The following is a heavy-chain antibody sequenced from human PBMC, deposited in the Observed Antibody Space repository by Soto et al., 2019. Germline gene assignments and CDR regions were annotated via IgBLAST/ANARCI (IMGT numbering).Heavy chain of an antibody. CDR3: ARGLKAARIFDY. V-gene: IGHV4-34*01. D-gene: IGHD6-6*01. CDR2: INHSGST. J-gene: IGHJ4*02. Sequence: PSETLSLTCAVYGGSFSGYYWSWIRQPPGKGLEWIGEINHSGSTNYNPSLKSRVTISVDTSKNQFSLKLSSVTAADTAVYYCARGLKAARIFDYWGQGTLVTVSS. CDR1: GGSFSGYY.